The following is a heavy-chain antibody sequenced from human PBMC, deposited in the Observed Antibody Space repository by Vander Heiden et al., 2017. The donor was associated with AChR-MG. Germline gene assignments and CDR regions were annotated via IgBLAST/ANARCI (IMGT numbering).Heavy chain of an antibody. Sequence: EVQLVESGGGLVKPGGSLRLSRAASAFTFSSYSMNWVRQAPGKGLEWVSSISSSSSYIYYADSVKGRFTISRDNAKNSLYLQMNSLRAEDTAVYYCARMGYTVTTDYWGQGTLVTVSS. CDR3: ARMGYTVTTDY. D-gene: IGHD4-17*01. CDR1: AFTFSSYS. CDR2: ISSSSSYI. V-gene: IGHV3-21*01. J-gene: IGHJ4*02.